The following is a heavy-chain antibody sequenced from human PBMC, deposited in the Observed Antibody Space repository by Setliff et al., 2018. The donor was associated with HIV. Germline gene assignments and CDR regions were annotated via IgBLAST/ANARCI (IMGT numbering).Heavy chain of an antibody. V-gene: IGHV4-59*02. D-gene: IGHD3-22*01. J-gene: IGHJ4*02. CDR1: GGSVSNYY. CDR3: ARLGDYDSSGYSWFDY. Sequence: PSETLSLTCTVSGGSVSNYYWTWIRQSAGKGLEWIGYIYYSGSTYYNPSLKSRVTISVDTSKNQFSLMLSSVTAADTAVYYCARLGDYDSSGYSWFDYWGQGTLVTVSS. CDR2: IYYSGST.